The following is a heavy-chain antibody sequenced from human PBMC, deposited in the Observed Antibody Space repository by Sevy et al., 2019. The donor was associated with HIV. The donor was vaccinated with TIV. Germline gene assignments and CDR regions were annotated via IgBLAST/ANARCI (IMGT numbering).Heavy chain of an antibody. CDR1: GGSISSYY. CDR2: IYTSGST. V-gene: IGHV4-4*07. CDR3: ASSGRVYGDLLFDY. Sequence: SETLSLTCTVSGGSISSYYWSWIRQPAGKGLEWIGRIYTSGSTNYNPSLKSRVTMSVDTSKNQLSLKLSSVTAADTAVYYCASSGRVYGDLLFDYWGQGTLVTVSS. D-gene: IGHD4-17*01. J-gene: IGHJ4*02.